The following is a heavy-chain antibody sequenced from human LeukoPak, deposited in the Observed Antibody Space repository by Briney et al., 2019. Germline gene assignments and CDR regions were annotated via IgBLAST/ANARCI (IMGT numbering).Heavy chain of an antibody. D-gene: IGHD2-2*01. V-gene: IGHV4-31*03. CDR3: AREYQNYFDP. J-gene: IGHJ5*02. Sequence: KPSETLSLTCTVSGGSISSGSYYCSWIRQHPGKGLEWIGHIYYSGSTYYNPSLKSRVTISVDTSKNLFSLNLSSMTAADTAVYYCAREYQNYFDPWGQGTLVTVSS. CDR1: GGSISSGSYY. CDR2: IYYSGST.